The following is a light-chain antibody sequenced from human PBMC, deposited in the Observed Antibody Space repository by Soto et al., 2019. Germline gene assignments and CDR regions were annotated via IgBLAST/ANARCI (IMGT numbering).Light chain of an antibody. J-gene: IGKJ5*01. Sequence: EIVMTQSPATLSVSPGERATLSCRASQSISNKLAWYQHRPGQAPRLLVYDTSTRAAGIPARFTGSGSGTDFTLTISSLQSEDFAVYYCQQYNTWRSISFGQGTRLESK. CDR3: QQYNTWRSIS. V-gene: IGKV3-15*01. CDR2: DTS. CDR1: QSISNK.